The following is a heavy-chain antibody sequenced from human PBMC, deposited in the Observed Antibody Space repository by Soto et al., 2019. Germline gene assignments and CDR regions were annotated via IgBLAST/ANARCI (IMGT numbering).Heavy chain of an antibody. D-gene: IGHD6-13*01. J-gene: IGHJ4*02. CDR3: ARGRKDYSSSWYVD. Sequence: QVKLQQWGAGLLKPSETLSLTCAVYGGSFSGYYWSWIRQPPGKGLEWIGEINHSGSTNYNPSLKSRVTISVDTSKNQFSLKLSSVTAADTAVYYCARGRKDYSSSWYVDWGQGTLVTVSS. CDR2: INHSGST. CDR1: GGSFSGYY. V-gene: IGHV4-34*01.